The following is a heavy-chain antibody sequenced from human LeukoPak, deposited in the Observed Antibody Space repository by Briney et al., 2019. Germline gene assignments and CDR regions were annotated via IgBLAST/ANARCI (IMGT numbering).Heavy chain of an antibody. Sequence: GGSLRLSCAASGFTFDDYAMHWVRQAPGKGLEWVSLISWDGGSTYYADSVKGRFTISRDNSKNSLYLQMNSLRAEDTALYYCAKDNKGGGSYGLDYWGQGTLVTVSS. D-gene: IGHD3-16*01. CDR3: AKDNKGGGSYGLDY. CDR2: ISWDGGST. J-gene: IGHJ4*02. CDR1: GFTFDDYA. V-gene: IGHV3-43D*03.